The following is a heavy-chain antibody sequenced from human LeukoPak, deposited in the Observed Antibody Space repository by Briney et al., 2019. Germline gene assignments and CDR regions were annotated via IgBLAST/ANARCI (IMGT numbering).Heavy chain of an antibody. CDR2: INHSGGT. J-gene: IGHJ2*01. D-gene: IGHD2-2*01. V-gene: IGHV4-34*01. CDR3: ARDRGRKYQLQYWYFDL. Sequence: PSETLSLTCAVYGGSFIGYDWTWIRQPPGKGLEWIGEINHSGGTNYNPSLKSRVTISVDTSKNQFSLKLSSVTAADTAVYYCARDRGRKYQLQYWYFDLWGRGTLVTVSS. CDR1: GGSFIGYD.